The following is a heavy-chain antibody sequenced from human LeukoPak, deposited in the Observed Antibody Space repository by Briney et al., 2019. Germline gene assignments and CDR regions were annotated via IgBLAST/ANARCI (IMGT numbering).Heavy chain of an antibody. CDR1: GYTFTSYD. CDR2: MNPNSGNT. CDR3: ARGRRFLEWLLAYYYYYMDV. D-gene: IGHD3-3*01. J-gene: IGHJ6*03. V-gene: IGHV1-8*01. Sequence: GASVKVSCKASGYTFTSYDINWVRQATGQGLEWMGWMNPNSGNTGYAQKFQGRVTMTRNTSISTEYMELSSLRSEDTAVYYCARGRRFLEWLLAYYYYYMDVWGKGTTVTVSS.